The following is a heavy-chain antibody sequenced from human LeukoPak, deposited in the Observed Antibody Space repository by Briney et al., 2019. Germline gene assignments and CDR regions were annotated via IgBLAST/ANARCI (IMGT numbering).Heavy chain of an antibody. V-gene: IGHV4-39*01. J-gene: IGHJ6*02. CDR2: IYYSGST. Sequence: PSETLSLTCTVSGGSINSSSYYWGWIRQPPGKGLEWIGSIYYSGSTYYNPSLKSRVTISVDTSKNQFSLKLSSVTAADTAVYYCARRTVTTWLMDVWGQGTTVTVSS. CDR3: ARRTVTTWLMDV. CDR1: GGSINSSSYY. D-gene: IGHD4-17*01.